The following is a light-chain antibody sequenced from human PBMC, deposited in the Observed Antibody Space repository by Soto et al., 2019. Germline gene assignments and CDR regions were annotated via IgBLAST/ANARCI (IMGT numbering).Light chain of an antibody. V-gene: IGLV1-40*01. CDR2: VNS. Sequence: QSVLTQPPSVSGAPGQRVTISCTGSSSNIGAGYDVHWYQQLPGTAPKLLIYVNSNRPSGVPDRFSGSKSGTSASLAITGPLAEDEADYYCQSYDSILSGSTVVFGGGTKVTVL. J-gene: IGLJ2*01. CDR1: SSNIGAGYD. CDR3: QSYDSILSGSTVV.